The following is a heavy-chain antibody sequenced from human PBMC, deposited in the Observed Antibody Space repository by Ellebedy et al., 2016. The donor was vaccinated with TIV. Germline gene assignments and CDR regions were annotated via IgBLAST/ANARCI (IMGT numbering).Heavy chain of an antibody. Sequence: GGSLRLXXTASGFTFSDYYMSWIRQAPGKGLEWVSYISSSSSTIYYADSVKGRFTISRDNAKNSLYLQMNSLRDEDTAVYYCARAASQYNPSGDAFDIWGQGTMVTVSS. CDR2: ISSSSSTI. J-gene: IGHJ3*02. V-gene: IGHV3-11*04. D-gene: IGHD1-14*01. CDR3: ARAASQYNPSGDAFDI. CDR1: GFTFSDYY.